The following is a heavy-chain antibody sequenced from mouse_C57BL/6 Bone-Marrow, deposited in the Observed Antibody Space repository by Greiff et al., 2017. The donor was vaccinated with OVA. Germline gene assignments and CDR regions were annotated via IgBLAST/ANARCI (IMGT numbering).Heavy chain of an antibody. CDR3: TPPWFAY. J-gene: IGHJ3*01. CDR2: IDPENGDT. CDR1: GFNIKDDS. V-gene: IGHV14-4*01. Sequence: EVKLQESGAELVRPGASVKLSCTASGFNIKDDSMHWVKQRPEQGLEWIGWIDPENGDTESASTVPGKASITADTSSNTADLQLSSRTAEDTAVYYWTPPWFAYWGQGTLVTVSA.